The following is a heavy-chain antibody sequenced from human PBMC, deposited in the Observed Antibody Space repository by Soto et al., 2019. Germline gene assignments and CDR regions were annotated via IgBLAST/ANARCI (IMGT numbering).Heavy chain of an antibody. D-gene: IGHD4-17*01. Sequence: EASVKVSCKVSGYTLTELSMHWVRQAPGKGLEWMGGFDPEDGETIYAQKFQGRVTMTEDTSTDTAYMELSSLRSEDTAVYYCATDLPRYGDINYYYYGMDVWGQGTTVTVSS. CDR3: ATDLPRYGDINYYYYGMDV. CDR1: GYTLTELS. CDR2: FDPEDGET. V-gene: IGHV1-24*01. J-gene: IGHJ6*02.